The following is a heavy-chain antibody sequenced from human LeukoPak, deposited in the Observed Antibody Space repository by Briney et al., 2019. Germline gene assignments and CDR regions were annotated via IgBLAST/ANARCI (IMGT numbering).Heavy chain of an antibody. Sequence: PSETLSLTCTVSGGSISSGYWSWIRKPPGKGLEWIGYTSYSDSTRYSPSLKSRVTMSIDTSMNQFSLKVTSVTAADTAVYYCARGSSRFDWWGQGTLVTVSS. V-gene: IGHV4-59*01. CDR2: TSYSDST. CDR3: ARGSSRFDW. J-gene: IGHJ4*02. CDR1: GGSISSGY. D-gene: IGHD6-13*01.